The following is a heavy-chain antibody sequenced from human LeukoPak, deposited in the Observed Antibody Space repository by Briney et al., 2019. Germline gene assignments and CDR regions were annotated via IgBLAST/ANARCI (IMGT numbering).Heavy chain of an antibody. CDR3: ARSRDGYAYYYYMDV. J-gene: IGHJ6*03. D-gene: IGHD5-24*01. CDR2: INTNTGNP. Sequence: ASVKVSCKASGYTFTSYAMNWVRQAPGQGLEWMGWINTNTGNPTYAQGFTGRFVFSFDTSVSTAYLQISSLKAEDTAVYYCARSRDGYAYYYYMDVWGKGTTVTVSS. V-gene: IGHV7-4-1*02. CDR1: GYTFTSYA.